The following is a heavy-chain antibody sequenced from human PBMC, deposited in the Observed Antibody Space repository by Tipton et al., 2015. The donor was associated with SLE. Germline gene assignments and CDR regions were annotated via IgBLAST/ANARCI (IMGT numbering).Heavy chain of an antibody. Sequence: SLRLSCAASGFYVSGYWMTWVRQAPGKGLEWVGNIAPDGSEEFYVDSVKGRFTMSRDNTKNSLYLHMTALRADDTAVYYCARGSALWRGDLDYWGRGNLVTVSS. V-gene: IGHV3-7*01. D-gene: IGHD3-16*01. CDR2: IAPDGSEE. CDR3: ARGSALWRGDLDY. CDR1: GFYVSGYW. J-gene: IGHJ4*02.